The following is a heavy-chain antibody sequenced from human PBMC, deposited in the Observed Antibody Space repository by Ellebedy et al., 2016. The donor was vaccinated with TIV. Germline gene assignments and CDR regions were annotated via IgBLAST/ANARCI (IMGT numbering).Heavy chain of an antibody. CDR1: GFTFSSYW. CDR2: INQDGRGE. Sequence: PGGSLRLSCAASGFTFSSYWMSWVRQAPGKGLEWVANINQDGRGEYYVDSVKGRFTVSRDNAKNSLYLQMNSLSAEDTAVYYCARAGGIGVVDYWGQGTLVTVSS. J-gene: IGHJ4*02. V-gene: IGHV3-7*01. CDR3: ARAGGIGVVDY. D-gene: IGHD3-3*01.